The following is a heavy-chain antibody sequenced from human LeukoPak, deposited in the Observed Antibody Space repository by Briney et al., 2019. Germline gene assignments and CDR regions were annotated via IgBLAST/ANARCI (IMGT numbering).Heavy chain of an antibody. J-gene: IGHJ4*02. CDR3: AKTTVGYSSGRYPGWPADC. D-gene: IGHD6-19*01. V-gene: IGHV3-48*03. CDR2: ITDSGRTR. CDR1: GFTFSSYE. Sequence: PGGSLRLSCAASGFTFSSYEMRWVRQAPGKGLEDISYITDSGRTRYYADSVKGRFTISRDNAKNSLYLQMNSLRAEDTAVYYCAKTTVGYSSGRYPGWPADCWGQGTLVTVSS.